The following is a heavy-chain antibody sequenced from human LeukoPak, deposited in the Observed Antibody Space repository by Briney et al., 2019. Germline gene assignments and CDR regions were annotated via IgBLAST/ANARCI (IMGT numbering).Heavy chain of an antibody. CDR2: ISYDGSNK. D-gene: IGHD3-10*01. J-gene: IGHJ4*02. V-gene: IGHV3-30*18. CDR3: AKDRYGSGSYFDY. Sequence: GGSLRLSCAASGFTFSSYGMHWVRQAPGKGLEWVAVISYDGSNKYYADSVKGRFTISRDNSKNTLYLQMNSLRAEDTAVYYCAKDRYGSGSYFDYWGQGTLVTVSS. CDR1: GFTFSSYG.